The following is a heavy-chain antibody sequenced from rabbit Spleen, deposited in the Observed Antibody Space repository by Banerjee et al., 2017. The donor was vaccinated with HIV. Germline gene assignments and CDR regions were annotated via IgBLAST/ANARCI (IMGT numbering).Heavy chain of an antibody. CDR2: IYPITETT. Sequence: QEQVEESGGRLVQPGGSLTLSCKAFGFTISGYWMNWVRQAPGKGLEWIGIIYPITETTYYASWVNGQFTISSNTNQNTVSLQMTSLTTADTATYFCAREDVGGSVSLWSQGTLVTVS. D-gene: IGHD1-1*01. CDR3: AREDVGGSVSL. J-gene: IGHJ3*01. CDR1: GFTISGYW. V-gene: IGHV1S47*01.